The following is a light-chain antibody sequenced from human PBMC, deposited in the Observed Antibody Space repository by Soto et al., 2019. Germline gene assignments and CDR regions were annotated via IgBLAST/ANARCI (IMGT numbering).Light chain of an antibody. CDR2: AAS. Sequence: DIQMTQSPSSLSASVGGRVTITCRASQGISSYLAWYQQKPGKVPKLLIYAASTLQSGVPSRFSGSGSGTDFTLTISCLQSEDFATYYCQQYYSYPITFGQGTRLEIK. J-gene: IGKJ5*01. V-gene: IGKV1-27*01. CDR1: QGISSY. CDR3: QQYYSYPIT.